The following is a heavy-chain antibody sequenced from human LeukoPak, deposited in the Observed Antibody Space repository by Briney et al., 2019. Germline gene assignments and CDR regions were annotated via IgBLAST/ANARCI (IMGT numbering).Heavy chain of an antibody. CDR1: GGSISSSSYY. D-gene: IGHD3-22*01. J-gene: IGHJ4*02. V-gene: IGHV4-39*07. CDR3: ARSYYYDSSGYLSWAFDY. Sequence: PSETLSLTCTVSGGSISSSSYYWGWIRQPPGKGLGWIGSLYYSGSTNYNPSLKSRVTISVDTSKNQFSLKLSSVTAADTAVYYCARSYYYDSSGYLSWAFDYWGQGTLVTVSS. CDR2: LYYSGST.